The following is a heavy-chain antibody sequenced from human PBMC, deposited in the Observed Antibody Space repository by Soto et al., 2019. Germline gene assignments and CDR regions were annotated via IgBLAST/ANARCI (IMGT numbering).Heavy chain of an antibody. CDR1: GYTFTSYG. V-gene: IGHV1-18*01. Sequence: GASVKVSCKASGYTFTSYGISWVRQAPGQGLEWMGWISAYNGNTNYAQKFQGRVTITADKSTGTAYVELSSLRSEDTAVYYCARWRVVVAATGSYYYGMDVWGQGTTVTVSS. D-gene: IGHD2-15*01. J-gene: IGHJ6*02. CDR3: ARWRVVVAATGSYYYGMDV. CDR2: ISAYNGNT.